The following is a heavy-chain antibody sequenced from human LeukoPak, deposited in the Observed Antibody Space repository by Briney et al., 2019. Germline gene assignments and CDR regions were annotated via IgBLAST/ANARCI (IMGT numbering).Heavy chain of an antibody. Sequence: PSETLSLTCTVSGGSISSSNCYWGWIRQPPGKGLEWTGSIYYRGSTYYNPSLKSRVTISVDTSKNQFSLKLSSVTAADTAVYYCYRWLEAFDIWGQGTMVTVSS. J-gene: IGHJ3*02. V-gene: IGHV4-39*01. CDR1: GGSISSSNCY. D-gene: IGHD3-22*01. CDR2: IYYRGST. CDR3: YRWLEAFDI.